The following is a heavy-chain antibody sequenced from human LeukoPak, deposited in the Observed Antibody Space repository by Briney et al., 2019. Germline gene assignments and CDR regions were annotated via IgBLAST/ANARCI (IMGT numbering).Heavy chain of an antibody. CDR2: ISSSSSTI. D-gene: IGHD2-2*01. J-gene: IGHJ4*02. CDR1: GFTFSSYS. CDR3: TRDTKGGLAGSAFDS. V-gene: IGHV3-48*04. Sequence: PGGSLRLSCAASGFTFSSYSMNWVRQAPGKGLEWVSYISSSSSTIYYADSVKGRFTISRDNAKNSLYLQMNSLRAEDTAVYYCTRDTKGGLAGSAFDSWGQGTLVTVSS.